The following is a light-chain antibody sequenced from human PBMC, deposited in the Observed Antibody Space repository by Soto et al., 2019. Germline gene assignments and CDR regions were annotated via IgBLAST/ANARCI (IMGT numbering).Light chain of an antibody. CDR3: QQYGSSPGLT. J-gene: IGKJ4*01. CDR1: QSVSSSY. CDR2: GAS. Sequence: EIVMTQSPATLSVSPGERATPSCRASQSVSSSYLAWYQQKPGQAPRLLIYGASSRATGIPDRFSGSGSGTDFTLTISRLEPEDFAVYYCQQYGSSPGLTLGGGTKVDIK. V-gene: IGKV3-20*01.